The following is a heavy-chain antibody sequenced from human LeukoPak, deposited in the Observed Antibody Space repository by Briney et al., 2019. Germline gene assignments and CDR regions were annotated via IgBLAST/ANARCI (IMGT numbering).Heavy chain of an antibody. CDR3: AKQYYDILTGYRYFDY. CDR1: GFTFSDYY. CDR2: ISSSGSTI. D-gene: IGHD3-9*01. J-gene: IGHJ4*02. V-gene: IGHV3-11*01. Sequence: GGSLRLSCAASGFTFSDYYMSWIRQAPGKGLEWVSYISSSGSTIYYADSVKGRFTISRDNAKNSLYLQMNSLRAEDTAVYYCAKQYYDILTGYRYFDYWGQGTLVTVSS.